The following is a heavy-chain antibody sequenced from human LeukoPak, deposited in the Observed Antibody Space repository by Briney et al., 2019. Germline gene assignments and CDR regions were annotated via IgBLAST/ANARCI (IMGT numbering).Heavy chain of an antibody. J-gene: IGHJ4*02. CDR3: ARGRDISSLFDY. Sequence: PSETLSLTCTVSGGSISSYYWSWIRQPPGKGLEWIGYIYYSGSTNHNPSLKSRVTISVDTSKNQFSLKLSSVTAADTAVYYCARGRDISSLFDYWGQGTLVTVSS. D-gene: IGHD5-12*01. V-gene: IGHV4-59*01. CDR1: GGSISSYY. CDR2: IYYSGST.